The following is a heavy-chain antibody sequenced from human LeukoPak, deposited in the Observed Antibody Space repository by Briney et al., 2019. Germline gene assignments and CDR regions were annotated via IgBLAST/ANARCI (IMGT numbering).Heavy chain of an antibody. D-gene: IGHD1-1*01. CDR3: ASNEGDAFDI. V-gene: IGHV4-31*03. CDR1: GGSISSGGYY. Sequence: PSQTLSLTCTVSGGSISSGGYYWSCIRQHPGKGLEWIGYIYYSGSTYYNPSLKSRVTISVDTSKNQFSLKLSSVTAADTAVYYCASNEGDAFDIWGQGTMVTVSS. J-gene: IGHJ3*02. CDR2: IYYSGST.